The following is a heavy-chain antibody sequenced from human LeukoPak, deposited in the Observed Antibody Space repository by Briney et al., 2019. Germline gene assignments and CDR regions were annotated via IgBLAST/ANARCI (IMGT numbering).Heavy chain of an antibody. Sequence: GGSLRLSCAASGFTLSSYWMSWVRQAPGKGLEWVGNIKQDGSEQYYVDSVKGRFTISRDNAKNTLYLQMNSLRAEDTAVYYCARVVVGAYYFDSWGQGTLVTVSS. V-gene: IGHV3-7*01. CDR2: IKQDGSEQ. CDR3: ARVVVGAYYFDS. CDR1: GFTLSSYW. D-gene: IGHD2-15*01. J-gene: IGHJ4*02.